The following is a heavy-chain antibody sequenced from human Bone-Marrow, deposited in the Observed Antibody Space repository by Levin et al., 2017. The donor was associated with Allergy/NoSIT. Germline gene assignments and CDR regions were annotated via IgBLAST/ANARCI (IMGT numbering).Heavy chain of an antibody. J-gene: IGHJ3*02. CDR3: ATYVGPGSAFDI. D-gene: IGHD1-26*01. CDR2: IYYIFLT. V-gene: IGHV4-39*01. Sequence: SETLSLTCTVSGGSISSSGYGWGWIRQPPGKGLYFIFTIYYIFLTYYNPSLKSRGTISADTSKNQFSLKLRSVTAADTAVYYCATYVGPGSAFDIWGQGTMVTVSS. CDR1: GGSISSSGYG.